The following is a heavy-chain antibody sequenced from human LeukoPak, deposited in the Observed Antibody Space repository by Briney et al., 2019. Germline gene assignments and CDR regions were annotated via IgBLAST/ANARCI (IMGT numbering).Heavy chain of an antibody. CDR3: AREGTGVLDY. J-gene: IGHJ4*02. D-gene: IGHD3-10*01. Sequence: GGSLRLSCAASGFTISSFWMSWVRQAPGKGPEWLATIRYDAGTRYYADSMRGRFTISRDNAQNSLFLQMTSLRAEDTAIYYCAREGTGVLDYWGQGTLVTVSS. CDR1: GFTISSFW. CDR2: IRYDAGTR. V-gene: IGHV3-7*01.